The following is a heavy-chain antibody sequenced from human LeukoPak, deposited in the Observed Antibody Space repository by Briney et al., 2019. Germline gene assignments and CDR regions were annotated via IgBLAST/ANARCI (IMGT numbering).Heavy chain of an antibody. CDR1: GGSISSSSYF. Sequence: SETLSLTCTVSGGSISSSSYFWGWIRQPPGKGLEWLGSIYYNGSTYYNPSLKSRVTISLDTSKNQFSLKLSSVTAAHTAVYYCARESFVWFDPWGQGTLVTVST. J-gene: IGHJ5*02. CDR3: ARESFVWFDP. CDR2: IYYNGST. V-gene: IGHV4-39*07.